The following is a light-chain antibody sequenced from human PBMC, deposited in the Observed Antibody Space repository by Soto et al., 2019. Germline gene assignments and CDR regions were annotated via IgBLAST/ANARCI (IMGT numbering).Light chain of an antibody. CDR1: SSNIGNNY. Sequence: QSVLTQPPSVSAAPGQKVTISCSGSSSNIGNNYVSWNQQVPGTAPKLLIYDNNKRPSGIPDRFSGSKSGTSATLGITGPQTGDEADYYCGTWDSSLSAYVFGTGTKV. V-gene: IGLV1-51*01. CDR2: DNN. J-gene: IGLJ1*01. CDR3: GTWDSSLSAYV.